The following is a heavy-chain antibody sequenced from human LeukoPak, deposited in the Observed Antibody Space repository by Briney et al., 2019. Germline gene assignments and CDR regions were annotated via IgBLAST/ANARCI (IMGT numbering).Heavy chain of an antibody. Sequence: VASVKVSCKASGYTFTTYGISWVRQAPGQGLEWMGWISVYNGNTNYAQKLQGRVTMTTDTSTSTAYMELRSLRSDDTAVYYCARGSAAGPSSLDPWGQGTLVTVSS. J-gene: IGHJ5*02. V-gene: IGHV1-18*01. CDR1: GYTFTTYG. CDR3: ARGSAAGPSSLDP. CDR2: ISVYNGNT. D-gene: IGHD6-13*01.